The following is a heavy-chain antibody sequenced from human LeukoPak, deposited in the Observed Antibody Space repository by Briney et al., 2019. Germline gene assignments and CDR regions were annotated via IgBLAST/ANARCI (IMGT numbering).Heavy chain of an antibody. J-gene: IGHJ4*02. D-gene: IGHD1-7*01. CDR3: ARERTSLFDY. V-gene: IGHV3-7*01. CDR2: IKQDGSDK. Sequence: GSLRLSCAASGFTFSNYWMSWVRQSPGKGLEWVANIKQDGSDKYYLDSVKGRFTISRDSAKNSLYLHMNSLRAEDTAVYYCARERTSLFDYWGQGTLVTVSS. CDR1: GFTFSNYW.